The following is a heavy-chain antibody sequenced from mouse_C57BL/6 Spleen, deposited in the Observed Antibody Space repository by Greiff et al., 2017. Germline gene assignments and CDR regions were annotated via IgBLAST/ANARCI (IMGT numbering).Heavy chain of an antibody. CDR2: IDPENGDT. CDR1: GFNIKDDY. J-gene: IGHJ4*01. V-gene: IGHV14-4*01. CDR3: TSQGSGAMDY. Sequence: EVQLQQSGAELVRPGASVKLSCTASGFNIKDDYMHWVKQRPEQGLEWIGWIDPENGDTEYASKFQGKATITADTSSNTAYLQLSSLKSEDTAVYYCTSQGSGAMDYWGQGTSVTVSS.